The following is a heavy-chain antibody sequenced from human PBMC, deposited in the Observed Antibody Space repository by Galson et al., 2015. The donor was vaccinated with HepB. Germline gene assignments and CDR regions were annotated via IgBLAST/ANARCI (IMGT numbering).Heavy chain of an antibody. V-gene: IGHV3-74*01. CDR3: ARTRGAAAGIFDY. Sequence: SLRLSCAASGFIFSNYWMHWVRQTPGKGPVWISRINTDGTFLSYADSVKGRFTISRDNAKNTLYLQMNSPRAEATALYYCARTRGAAAGIFDYWGQGTLVTVSS. CDR2: INTDGTFL. J-gene: IGHJ4*02. CDR1: GFIFSNYW. D-gene: IGHD6-13*01.